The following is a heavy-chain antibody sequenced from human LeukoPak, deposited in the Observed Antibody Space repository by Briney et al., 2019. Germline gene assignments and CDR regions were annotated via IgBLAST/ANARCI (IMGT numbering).Heavy chain of an antibody. D-gene: IGHD2-2*01. J-gene: IGHJ5*02. CDR1: GGSISSGGYS. CDR3: ARGAHCSSTSCTYNWFDP. V-gene: IGHV4-30-2*01. Sequence: PSETLSLTCAVSGGSISSGGYSWSWIRQPPGKGLEWIGYIYHSGSTYYNPSLKSRVTISVDRSKNQFSLKLSSVTAADTAVYYCARGAHCSSTSCTYNWFDPWGQGTLVTVSS. CDR2: IYHSGST.